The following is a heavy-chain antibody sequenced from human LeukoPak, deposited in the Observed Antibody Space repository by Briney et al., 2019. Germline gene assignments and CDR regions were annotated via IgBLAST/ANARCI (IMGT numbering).Heavy chain of an antibody. V-gene: IGHV4-38-2*02. J-gene: IGHJ6*03. CDR3: ASKSYSYGYIGNYYYYMDV. CDR2: IYHSGST. Sequence: SETLSLTCTVSGYSISSGYYWGWIRQPPGKGLEWIGSIYHSGSTYYNPSLKSRVTISVDTSKNQFSLKLSSVTAADTAVYYCASKSYSYGYIGNYYYYMDVWGRGTTVTVSS. CDR1: GYSISSGYY. D-gene: IGHD5-18*01.